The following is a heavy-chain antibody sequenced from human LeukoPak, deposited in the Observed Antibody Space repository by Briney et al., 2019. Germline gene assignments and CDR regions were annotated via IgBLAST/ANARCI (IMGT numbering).Heavy chain of an antibody. Sequence: PGGSLRLSCAASGFTFSSYWMSWVRQAPGKGLEWVANIKQDGSEKYYVDSVKGRFTISRDNAKNSLYLQMNSLRAEDTALYYCAKLGSGSPGDAFDFWGQGTLVTVSS. V-gene: IGHV3-7*03. J-gene: IGHJ3*01. CDR2: IKQDGSEK. CDR1: GFTFSSYW. D-gene: IGHD1-26*01. CDR3: AKLGSGSPGDAFDF.